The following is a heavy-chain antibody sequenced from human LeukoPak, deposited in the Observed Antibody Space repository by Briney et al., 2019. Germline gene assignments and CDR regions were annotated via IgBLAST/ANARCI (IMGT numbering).Heavy chain of an antibody. V-gene: IGHV4-59*08. CDR1: GYSINSGYY. CDR2: IYYSGST. CDR3: ARHQYSSGWEVYWYFDL. Sequence: SETLSLTCTVSGYSINSGYYWSWIRQPPGKGLEWIGYIYYSGSTNYNPSLKSRVTISVDTSKNQFSLKLGSVTAADTAVYYCARHQYSSGWEVYWYFDLWGRGTLVTVSS. J-gene: IGHJ2*01. D-gene: IGHD6-19*01.